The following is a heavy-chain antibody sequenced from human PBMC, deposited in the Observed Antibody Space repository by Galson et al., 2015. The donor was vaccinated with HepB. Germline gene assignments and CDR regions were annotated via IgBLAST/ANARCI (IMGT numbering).Heavy chain of an antibody. D-gene: IGHD2-8*01. CDR1: GDSISSYY. CDR2: VYYTGSG. CDR3: ARAPREWWFDS. J-gene: IGHJ5*01. Sequence: SETLSLTCTVSGDSISSYYWSWIRQPPGRGLEWIGYVYYTGSGNYNPSLKSRVTISVAASKNQFSLKVISVTAADTAVYYCARAPREWWFDSWGQGTLVTVSS. V-gene: IGHV4-59*01.